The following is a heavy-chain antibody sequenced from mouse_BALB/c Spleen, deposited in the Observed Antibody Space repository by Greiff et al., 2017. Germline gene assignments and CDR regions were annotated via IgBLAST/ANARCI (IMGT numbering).Heavy chain of an antibody. CDR2: IWAGGST. J-gene: IGHJ2*01. CDR3: AREGGNSEYFDY. Sequence: VQLQESGPGLVAPSQSLSITCTVSGFSLTSYGVHWVRQPPGKGLEWLGVIWAGGSTNYNSALMSRLSISKDNSKSQVFLKMNSLQTDDTAMYYCAREGGNSEYFDYWGQGTTLTVSS. D-gene: IGHD2-1*01. CDR1: GFSLTSYG. V-gene: IGHV2-9*02.